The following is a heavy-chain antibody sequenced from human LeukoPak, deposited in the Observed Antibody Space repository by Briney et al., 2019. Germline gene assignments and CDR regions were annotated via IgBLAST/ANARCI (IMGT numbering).Heavy chain of an antibody. CDR2: ISGSGGST. V-gene: IGHV3-23*01. CDR1: GFTFSSYA. CDR3: AKGGNGSGSYLFSDYYYYYGMDV. Sequence: GGSLRLSCAASGFTFSSYAMSWVRQAPGKGLEWVSAISGSGGSTYYADSVKGRFTISRDNSKNTLYLQMNSLRAEDTAVYYCAKGGNGSGSYLFSDYYYYYGMDVWGQGTTVTVSS. J-gene: IGHJ6*02. D-gene: IGHD3-10*01.